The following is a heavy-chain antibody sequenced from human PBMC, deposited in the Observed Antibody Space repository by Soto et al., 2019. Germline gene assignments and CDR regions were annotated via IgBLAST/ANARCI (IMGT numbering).Heavy chain of an antibody. V-gene: IGHV3-66*01. J-gene: IGHJ4*02. CDR2: IYSGGST. CDR1: GFTVSSNY. Sequence: GGSLRLSCAASGFTVSSNYMSWVRQAPGKGLEWVSVIYSGGSTYYADSVKGRFTISSDNSKNTLYLQMNSLRAEDTAVYYCAREGGAGVAAAGPSFDYWGQGTLVTVSS. CDR3: AREGGAGVAAAGPSFDY. D-gene: IGHD6-13*01.